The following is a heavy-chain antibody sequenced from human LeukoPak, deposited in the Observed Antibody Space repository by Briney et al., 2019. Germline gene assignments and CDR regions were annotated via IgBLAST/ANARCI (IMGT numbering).Heavy chain of an antibody. V-gene: IGHV3-21*01. D-gene: IGHD3-3*02. CDR2: ISSSGSYI. Sequence: NAGGSLRLSCAASGVTFSDSAMTWVRQVLVKGLEWVSSISSSGSYIYYADSVKGRFTISRDNAKNSLYLQMNSLRADDTAVYHCARGAGTIFGEYYYYMDVWGKGTAVTVSS. CDR1: GVTFSDSA. CDR3: ARGAGTIFGEYYYYMDV. J-gene: IGHJ6*03.